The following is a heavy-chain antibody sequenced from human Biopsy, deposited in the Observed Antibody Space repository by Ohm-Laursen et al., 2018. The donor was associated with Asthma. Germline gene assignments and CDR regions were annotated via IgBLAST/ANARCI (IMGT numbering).Heavy chain of an antibody. V-gene: IGHV1-2*06. CDR2: INPNSGGT. D-gene: IGHD6-13*01. CDR3: ARGQKSAGDRWFDP. J-gene: IGHJ5*02. CDR1: GYTFIGCH. Sequence: ASVKASCKASGYTFIGCHIHWMRQAPGQGLEWMGRINPNSGGTNYAQKFQGRVTMTRDTSISTAYMEVIRLRSDDTAVYYCARGQKSAGDRWFDPWGQGTLVTVSS.